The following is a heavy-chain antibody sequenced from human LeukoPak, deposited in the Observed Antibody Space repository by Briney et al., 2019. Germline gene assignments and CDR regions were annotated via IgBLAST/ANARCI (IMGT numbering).Heavy chain of an antibody. Sequence: PGGSLRLSCAASGLSIISNYMSWVRQAPGKGLEWVSGLNSGGSTSYADSVKGRFTISRDNSKNTLYLQMSSLRVEDTAVYYCARTGGYRFDPWGQGTLVTVSS. J-gene: IGHJ5*02. V-gene: IGHV3-53*01. CDR3: ARTGGYRFDP. CDR2: LNSGGST. D-gene: IGHD6-13*01. CDR1: GLSIISNY.